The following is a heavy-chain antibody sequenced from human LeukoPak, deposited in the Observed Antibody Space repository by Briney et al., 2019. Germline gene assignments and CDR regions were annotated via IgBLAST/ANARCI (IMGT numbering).Heavy chain of an antibody. CDR1: GGSISSGGYY. Sequence: SQTLSLTCTVSGGSISSGGYYWSWIRQHPGKGLEWIGYIYYSGSTYYNPSLKSRVTISVDTSKSQFSLKLSSVTAADTAVYYCARETTDYAFDIWGQGTMVTVSS. J-gene: IGHJ3*02. D-gene: IGHD1-7*01. CDR2: IYYSGST. V-gene: IGHV4-31*03. CDR3: ARETTDYAFDI.